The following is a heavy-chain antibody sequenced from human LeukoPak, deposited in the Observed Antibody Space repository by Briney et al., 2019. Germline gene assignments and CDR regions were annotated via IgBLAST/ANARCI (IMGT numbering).Heavy chain of an antibody. CDR2: IYHSGST. V-gene: IGHV4-4*02. D-gene: IGHD3-9*01. Sequence: PAETLSLTCAVSGGSISSSNWWRWGRQPPGKGLEVIGEIYHSGSTNYNPSLKSRVTISVDTSKNQFSLKLSSVTAAGTAVYYCARNDWSNWFDPWGQGTLVTVSS. J-gene: IGHJ5*02. CDR3: ARNDWSNWFDP. CDR1: GGSISSSNW.